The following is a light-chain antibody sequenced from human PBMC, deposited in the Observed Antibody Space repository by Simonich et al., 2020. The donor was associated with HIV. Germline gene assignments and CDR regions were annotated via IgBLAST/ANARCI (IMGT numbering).Light chain of an antibody. CDR2: EVS. Sequence: DIVMTQTPLSLSVTPGQPASISCNSSQSLLHSDGKTYLSWYLPKPGQSPHLLIHEVSNRFSGVPDRFSGSGSGTDFTLKISRVEAEDIGLYYCMQSVQLPITFGQGTRLEIK. CDR3: MQSVQLPIT. J-gene: IGKJ5*01. V-gene: IGKV2D-29*02. CDR1: QSLLHSDGKTY.